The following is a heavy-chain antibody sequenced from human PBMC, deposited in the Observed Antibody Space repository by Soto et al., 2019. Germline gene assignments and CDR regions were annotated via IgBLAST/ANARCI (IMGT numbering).Heavy chain of an antibody. CDR3: ARGYWHGGYNYWYFDL. CDR2: IYYSGST. J-gene: IGHJ2*01. V-gene: IGHV4-59*01. D-gene: IGHD5-12*01. Sequence: QVQLQESGPGLVKPSETLSLTCTVSGGSISSYYWSWIRQPPGKGLEWIGYIYYSGSTNYNPSLKSRVTRSVDTSKNQFSLKLSSVTAADTAVYYCARGYWHGGYNYWYFDLWGRGTLVTVSS. CDR1: GGSISSYY.